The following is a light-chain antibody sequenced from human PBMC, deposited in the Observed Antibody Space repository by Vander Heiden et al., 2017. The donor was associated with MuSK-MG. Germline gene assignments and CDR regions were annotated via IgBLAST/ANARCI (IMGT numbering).Light chain of an antibody. CDR1: HTVNSRF. CDR3: HQFDYSPQT. V-gene: IGKV3-20*01. Sequence: EIVLTQSPGTLSLSPGEAATLSCRASHTVNSRFLAWYQQRPGQAPRLLMYGESNRATGVPDRFSGSGSARDFTLSISRLEPEDFAVYFCHQFDYSPQTFGQGTKLEIK. J-gene: IGKJ1*01. CDR2: GES.